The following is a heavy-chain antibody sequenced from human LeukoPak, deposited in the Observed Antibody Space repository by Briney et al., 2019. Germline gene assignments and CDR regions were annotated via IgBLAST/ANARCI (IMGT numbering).Heavy chain of an antibody. Sequence: GGSLRLSCAASGFTFSSYSMNWVRQAPGKGLEWVSSISSSSSYIYYADSVKGRFTISRDNAKNSLYLQMNSLRAEDTAVYYCARPCSDNWNSRGMDVWGQGTTVTVSS. J-gene: IGHJ6*02. V-gene: IGHV3-21*01. CDR1: GFTFSSYS. CDR2: ISSSSSYI. D-gene: IGHD1-7*01. CDR3: ARPCSDNWNSRGMDV.